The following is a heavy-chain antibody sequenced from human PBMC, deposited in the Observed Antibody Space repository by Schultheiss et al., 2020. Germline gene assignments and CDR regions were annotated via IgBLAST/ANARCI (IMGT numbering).Heavy chain of an antibody. D-gene: IGHD4-17*01. CDR2: ISGGGGTT. Sequence: GGSLRLSCAASGFTFSTYAMSWVRQAPGKGLEWVSTISGGGGTTYYADSVKGRFTISRDNSKNTLYLQMNILRAGDTAVYYCAKAPTAQPFDYWGQGTLVTVSS. V-gene: IGHV3-23*01. J-gene: IGHJ4*02. CDR3: AKAPTAQPFDY. CDR1: GFTFSTYA.